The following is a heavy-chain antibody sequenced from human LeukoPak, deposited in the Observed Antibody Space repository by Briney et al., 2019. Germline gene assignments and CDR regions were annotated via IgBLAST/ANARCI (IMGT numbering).Heavy chain of an antibody. CDR1: GYTFTCYY. D-gene: IGHD6-19*01. CDR2: ISAYNGNT. J-gene: IGHJ4*02. Sequence: ASVKVSCKASGYTFTCYYMHWVRQAPGQGLEWMGWISAYNGNTNYAQKLQGRVTMTTDTSTSTAYMELRSLRSDDTAVYYCARGRLYSSGWYYFDYWGQGTLVTVSS. V-gene: IGHV1-18*04. CDR3: ARGRLYSSGWYYFDY.